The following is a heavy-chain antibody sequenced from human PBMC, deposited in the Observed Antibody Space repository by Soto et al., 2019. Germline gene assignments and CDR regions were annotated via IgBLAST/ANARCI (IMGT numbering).Heavy chain of an antibody. CDR3: ATTADH. J-gene: IGHJ4*02. CDR1: GGSISSYY. V-gene: IGHV4-59*04. CDR2: VYYSGTT. D-gene: IGHD2-21*02. Sequence: SETLSLTCTVSGGSISSYYWSWIRQPPGKGLEWIGYVYYSGTTNYSPSLKSRVTMSVDTSKNQFSLKLTSVTAADTAVYYCATTADHWGQGTLVTSPQ.